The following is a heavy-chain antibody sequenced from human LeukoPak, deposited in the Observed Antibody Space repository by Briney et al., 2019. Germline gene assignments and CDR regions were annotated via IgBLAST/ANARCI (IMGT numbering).Heavy chain of an antibody. D-gene: IGHD6-19*01. CDR2: VYYTGDT. V-gene: IGHV4-39*07. Sequence: SETLSLNCTVSGGSISTSDYYWGWIRQPPGKGLEWIGTVYYTGDTYYNPSLKSRVIISVDTSQNHFSLKLSSVTAADTAVYYCAAIIALADTYDGFDVWGQGTMVTVSS. J-gene: IGHJ3*01. CDR1: GGSISTSDYY. CDR3: AAIIALADTYDGFDV.